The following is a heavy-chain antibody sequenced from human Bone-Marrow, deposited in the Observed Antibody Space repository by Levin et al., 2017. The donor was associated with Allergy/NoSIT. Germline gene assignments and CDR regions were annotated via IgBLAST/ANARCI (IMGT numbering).Heavy chain of an antibody. D-gene: IGHD2-15*01. V-gene: IGHV5-51*01. CDR3: ARSLMSRILSGNPCEI. CDR1: GNSFATYW. Sequence: GESLKISCQVSGNSFATYWIAWVRQMPGKGLEWMGIIYPGDSDTRYSPTFQGQVTISADKSSNTAYLQWSSLQASDTAMYYCARSLMSRILSGNPCEIWGQGTMVTVSS. CDR2: IYPGDSDT. J-gene: IGHJ3*02.